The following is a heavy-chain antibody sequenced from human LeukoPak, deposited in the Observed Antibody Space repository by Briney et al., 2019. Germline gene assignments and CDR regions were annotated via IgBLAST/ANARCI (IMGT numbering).Heavy chain of an antibody. CDR3: ARDYNGVFDY. D-gene: IGHD1-1*01. CDR2: IYYSGST. Sequence: SETLSLTCTVSGGSISPYYWSWIRQPPGKGLDWIGFIYYSGSTYYNPSLKSRVTISVDTSKNQFSLKLSSVTAADTAVYYCARDYNGVFDYWGQGTLVTVSS. V-gene: IGHV4-59*12. CDR1: GGSISPYY. J-gene: IGHJ4*02.